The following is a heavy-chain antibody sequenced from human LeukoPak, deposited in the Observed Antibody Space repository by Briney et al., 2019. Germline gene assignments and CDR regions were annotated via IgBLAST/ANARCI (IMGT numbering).Heavy chain of an antibody. Sequence: GSSVKVSCKTSGYPFTKWEINWVRQAAGQGLEWLGLVHPDSGNTYYAQRFRGRVTMSRDTSTTTAYMELSGLRSNDTAVYFCATGPRNDPWGQGTLVTVSS. CDR1: GYPFTKWE. D-gene: IGHD1-14*01. V-gene: IGHV1-8*01. CDR3: ATGPRNDP. J-gene: IGHJ5*02. CDR2: VHPDSGNT.